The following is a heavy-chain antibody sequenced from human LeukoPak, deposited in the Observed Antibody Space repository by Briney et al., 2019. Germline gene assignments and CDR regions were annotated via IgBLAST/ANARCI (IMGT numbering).Heavy chain of an antibody. V-gene: IGHV1-69*13. CDR2: IIPIFGTA. Sequence: ASVKVSCKASGGTFSSYAISWARQAPGQGLEWMGGIIPIFGTANYAQKFQGRVTITADESTSTAYMELSSLRSEDTAVYYCACLMAYSSYFDYWGQGTLVTVSS. D-gene: IGHD6-13*01. J-gene: IGHJ4*02. CDR3: ACLMAYSSYFDY. CDR1: GGTFSSYA.